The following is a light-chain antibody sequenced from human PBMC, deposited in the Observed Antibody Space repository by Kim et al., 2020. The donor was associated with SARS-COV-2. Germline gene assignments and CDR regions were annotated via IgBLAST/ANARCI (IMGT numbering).Light chain of an antibody. Sequence: AIRMTQSPSSFSASTGDRVTITCRASQGISSYLAWYQQKPGKVPKLLIYAASTLQSGVPSRFSGSGSGTDFTLTISCLQSEDFATYYCQQYYSYPLTFGGGTKLEI. CDR2: AAS. V-gene: IGKV1-8*01. J-gene: IGKJ4*01. CDR1: QGISSY. CDR3: QQYYSYPLT.